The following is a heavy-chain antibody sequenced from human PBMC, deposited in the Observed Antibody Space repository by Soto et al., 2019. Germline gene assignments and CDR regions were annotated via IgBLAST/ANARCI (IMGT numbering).Heavy chain of an antibody. CDR2: IYSGGST. CDR3: ARMEYYYDSSGYYYWS. Sequence: GGSLRLSCAASGFTVSSNYMSWVRQAPGKGLEWVSVIYSGGSTYYADSVKGRFTISRDNSKNTLYLQMNSLRAEDTAVYYCARMEYYYDSSGYYYWSWGQGTLVTVSS. V-gene: IGHV3-53*01. D-gene: IGHD3-22*01. J-gene: IGHJ5*02. CDR1: GFTVSSNY.